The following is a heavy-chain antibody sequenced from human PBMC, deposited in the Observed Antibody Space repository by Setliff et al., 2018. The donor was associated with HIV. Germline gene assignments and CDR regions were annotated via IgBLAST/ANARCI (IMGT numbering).Heavy chain of an antibody. D-gene: IGHD2-15*01. V-gene: IGHV1-69*04. CDR3: ARDRFCSRGRCSEPNWFDP. CDR1: GGIFS. Sequence: SVKVSCKASGGIFSINWVRQAPGQGLEWMGRIIPVLGLSNYAQNYQGRVTITADTSTTTVYMEVGSLMSEDSAVYYCARDRFCSRGRCSEPNWFDPWGQGTLVTVSS. CDR2: IIPVLGLS. J-gene: IGHJ5*02.